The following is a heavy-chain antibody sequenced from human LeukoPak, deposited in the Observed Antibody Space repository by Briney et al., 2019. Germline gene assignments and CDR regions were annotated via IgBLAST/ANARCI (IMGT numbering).Heavy chain of an antibody. V-gene: IGHV4-59*01. Sequence: SETLSLTCTVSGGSISSYSWSWIRQPPGKGLEWIGYIYYSGSTNYNASLKSRVTISVYASKSLFSLKLTSVTAADSAVYYCARATECSSISCYSYYGLDVWGQGTTVTVSS. CDR1: GGSISSYS. CDR3: ARATECSSISCYSYYGLDV. D-gene: IGHD2-2*01. CDR2: IYYSGST. J-gene: IGHJ6*02.